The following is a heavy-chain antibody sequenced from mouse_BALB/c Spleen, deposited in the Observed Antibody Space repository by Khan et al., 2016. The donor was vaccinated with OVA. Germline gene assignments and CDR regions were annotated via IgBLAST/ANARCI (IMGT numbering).Heavy chain of an antibody. CDR2: IWNDGRT. CDR1: GFSLSTYG. Sequence: QVQLKQSGPGLVQPSQSLSITCTVSGFSLSTYGIHWVRQSPGKGLEWLGVIWNDGRTDNNGPFISRRSITKDNSKSHVFFKMNSLQPDDTAIYYCGRNSYRYDFTYWGQGTLVTVSA. V-gene: IGHV2-2*01. CDR3: GRNSYRYDFTY. J-gene: IGHJ3*01. D-gene: IGHD2-12*01.